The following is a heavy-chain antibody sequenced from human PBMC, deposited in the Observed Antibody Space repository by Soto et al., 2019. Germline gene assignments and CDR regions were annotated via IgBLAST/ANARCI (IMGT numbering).Heavy chain of an antibody. J-gene: IGHJ5*02. D-gene: IGHD2-2*01. CDR3: ARDRIVVVPAARYNWFDP. CDR1: GGTFSSYA. Sequence: ASVKVSCKASGGTFSSYAISWVRQAPGQGLEWMGGIIPIFGTANYAQKFQGRVTITADESTSTAYMELSSLRSEDTAVYYCARDRIVVVPAARYNWFDPWGQGTLVTVPQ. V-gene: IGHV1-69*13. CDR2: IIPIFGTA.